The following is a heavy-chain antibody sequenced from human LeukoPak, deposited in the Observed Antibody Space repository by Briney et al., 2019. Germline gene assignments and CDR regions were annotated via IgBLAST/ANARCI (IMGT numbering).Heavy chain of an antibody. CDR1: GDSVSSNSVA. Sequence: SQTLSLTCALSGDSVSSNSVAWNWIRQSPSRGLEWLGRTYYRSKWYNDYAVTVKSRITINPDTSKNQFSLQLNSVTPEDTAVYYCARDIAARRSGWFDPWGQGTLVTVSS. J-gene: IGHJ5*02. V-gene: IGHV6-1*01. CDR3: ARDIAARRSGWFDP. CDR2: TYYRSKWYN. D-gene: IGHD6-13*01.